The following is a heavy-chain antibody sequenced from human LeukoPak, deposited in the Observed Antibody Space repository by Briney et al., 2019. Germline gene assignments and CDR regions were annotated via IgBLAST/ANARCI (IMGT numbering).Heavy chain of an antibody. J-gene: IGHJ6*03. CDR3: ARLENMGNSYYYMDV. CDR2: IYTSGST. Sequence: PSETLSLTCTVSGGSITSYYWSWIRQPPGKGLEWVGYIYTSGSTNYNPSFKSRITISIDTSKNQFSLKLSSVTAADTAVYYCARLENMGNSYYYMDVWGKGTTVTVSS. CDR1: GGSITSYY. V-gene: IGHV4-4*09. D-gene: IGHD1-26*01.